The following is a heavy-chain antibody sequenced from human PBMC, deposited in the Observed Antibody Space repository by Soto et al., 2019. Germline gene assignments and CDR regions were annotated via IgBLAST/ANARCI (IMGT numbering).Heavy chain of an antibody. CDR2: IYPSGST. Sequence: SETLSLTCTVSGGSISGHAWIWVRQPAGRGLEWIGHIYPSGSTSYNPSLRSRVTMSLDTSNNQIFLNLNSVTASDTAVYFCVSQRTSVLTQAYFDYWGPGALVTVSS. J-gene: IGHJ4*02. V-gene: IGHV4-4*07. CDR3: VSQRTSVLTQAYFDY. CDR1: GGSISGHA. D-gene: IGHD2-8*01.